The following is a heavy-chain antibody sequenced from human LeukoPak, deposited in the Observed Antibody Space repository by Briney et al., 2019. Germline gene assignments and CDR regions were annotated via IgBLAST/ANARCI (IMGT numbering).Heavy chain of an antibody. V-gene: IGHV3-48*01. CDR3: ARDSPRRKWLRLHGEPFDP. CDR2: ISSSSSTI. J-gene: IGHJ5*02. CDR1: GFTLCSYS. D-gene: IGHD5-12*01. Sequence: PGGSLRLSCAASGFTLCSYSMNWVRQAPGKGLEWVSYISSSSSTIYYADSVKGRFTISRDNAKNSLYLQMNSLRAEDTAVYYCARDSPRRKWLRLHGEPFDPWGQGTLVTVSS.